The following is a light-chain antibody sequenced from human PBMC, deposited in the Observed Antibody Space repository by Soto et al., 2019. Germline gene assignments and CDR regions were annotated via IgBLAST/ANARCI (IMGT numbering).Light chain of an antibody. J-gene: IGLJ2*01. CDR2: DDS. V-gene: IGLV3-21*02. Sequence: SYELTQPPSVSVAPGQTARITCGGSTIGSNSVHWHQQRPGQAPVLVVYDDSDRPSGIPERFSGSNSGNTATLTVSRVEAGDEADYYCQVWDSSSDHPVVFGGGTKVTVL. CDR1: TIGSNS. CDR3: QVWDSSSDHPVV.